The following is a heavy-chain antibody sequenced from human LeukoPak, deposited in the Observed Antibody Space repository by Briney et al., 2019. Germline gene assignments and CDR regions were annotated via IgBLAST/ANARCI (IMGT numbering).Heavy chain of an antibody. D-gene: IGHD6-13*01. V-gene: IGHV3-30*04. CDR3: ARVHSSSWYPLLY. CDR2: ISYDGSNK. CDR1: GFTFSSYA. J-gene: IGHJ4*02. Sequence: GRSLRLSCAASGFTFSSYAMHWVRQAPGKGLEGVAVISYDGSNKFYGDSVKGRFTISRDNSKNTLYLQMNSLRAEDTAVYYCARVHSSSWYPLLYWGQGTLVTVSS.